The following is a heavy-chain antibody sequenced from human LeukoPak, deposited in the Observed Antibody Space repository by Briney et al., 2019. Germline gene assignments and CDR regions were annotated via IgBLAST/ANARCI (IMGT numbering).Heavy chain of an antibody. V-gene: IGHV4-34*01. CDR3: ARGVVVTARPKNWFDP. Sequence: PSGTLSLTCAVYGGSFSGYYWSWIRQPPGKGLEWIGEINHSGSTNYNPSLKSRVTISVDTSKNQFSLKLSSVTAADTAVYYCARGVVVTARPKNWFDPWGQGTLVTVSS. J-gene: IGHJ5*02. CDR2: INHSGST. CDR1: GGSFSGYY. D-gene: IGHD2-21*02.